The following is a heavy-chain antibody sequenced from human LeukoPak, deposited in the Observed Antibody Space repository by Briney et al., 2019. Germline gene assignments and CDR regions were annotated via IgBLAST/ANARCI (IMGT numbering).Heavy chain of an antibody. Sequence: SETLSLTCAVYGGSFSSYYWSWIRQPPGKGLEWIGEINHSGSTNYNPSLKSRVTISVDTSKNQFSLKLSSVTAADTAVYYCASFGGRYQLLKYRNWFDPWGQGTLVTVSS. CDR2: INHSGST. J-gene: IGHJ5*02. CDR1: GGSFSSYY. D-gene: IGHD2-2*01. V-gene: IGHV4-34*01. CDR3: ASFGGRYQLLKYRNWFDP.